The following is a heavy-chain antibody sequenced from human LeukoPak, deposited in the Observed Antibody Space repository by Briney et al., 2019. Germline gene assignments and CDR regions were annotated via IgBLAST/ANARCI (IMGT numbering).Heavy chain of an antibody. J-gene: IGHJ5*02. CDR1: GGSLSSYY. Sequence: SETLSLTCTVSGGSLSSYYWSWIRQPPGKGLEWIGYIYYSGSTNYNPSLKSRVTISVDTSKNQFSLKLSSVTAADTGVYYCARVRDDFWSGYYRQPFDPWGQGTLVTVSS. CDR2: IYYSGST. CDR3: ARVRDDFWSGYYRQPFDP. V-gene: IGHV4-59*01. D-gene: IGHD3-3*01.